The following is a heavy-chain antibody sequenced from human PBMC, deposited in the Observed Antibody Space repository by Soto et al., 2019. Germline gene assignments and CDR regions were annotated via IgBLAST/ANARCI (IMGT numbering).Heavy chain of an antibody. CDR1: GGTFSSYA. CDR3: ARDVYIGVGIAAAGTNSCDY. V-gene: IGHV1-69*01. J-gene: IGHJ4*02. D-gene: IGHD6-13*01. Sequence: QVQLVQSGAEVKKPGSSVKVSCKASGGTFSSYAISWVRQAPGQGLEWMGGIIPIFGTANYAQKFQGRVTITADESTSTAYRELSSLRAEDTAVYYCARDVYIGVGIAAAGTNSCDYWGQGTLVTVSS. CDR2: IIPIFGTA.